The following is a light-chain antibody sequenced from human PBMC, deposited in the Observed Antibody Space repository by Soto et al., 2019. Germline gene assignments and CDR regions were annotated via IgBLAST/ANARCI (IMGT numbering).Light chain of an antibody. J-gene: IGKJ1*01. CDR1: QSISSW. CDR3: QQYSTYSGA. V-gene: IGKV1-5*01. Sequence: DIQMTQSPSTLSASVRDRITITCRASQSISSWLAWYQQKPGKAPKVLIYDASRLESGVPSRFSGSASGTEFTLTISSLQPDDFATYYCQQYSTYSGAFGQGTKVEIK. CDR2: DAS.